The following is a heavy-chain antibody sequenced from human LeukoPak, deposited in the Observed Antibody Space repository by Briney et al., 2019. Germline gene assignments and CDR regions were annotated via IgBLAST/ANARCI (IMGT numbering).Heavy chain of an antibody. CDR3: AKEGWFGELLADY. Sequence: GGSLRLSCAASGFTVSSYGMQWVRQAPGKGLEWVAFIRYDGSNKYYADSVKGRFTISRDNSKNTLYLQMNSLRAEDTAVYYCAKEGWFGELLADYWGQGTLVTVSS. CDR1: GFTVSSYG. J-gene: IGHJ4*02. D-gene: IGHD3-10*01. V-gene: IGHV3-30*02. CDR2: IRYDGSNK.